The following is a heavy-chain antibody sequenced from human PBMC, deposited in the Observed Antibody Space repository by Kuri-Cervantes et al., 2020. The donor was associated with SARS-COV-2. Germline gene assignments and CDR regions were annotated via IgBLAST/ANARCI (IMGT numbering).Heavy chain of an antibody. J-gene: IGHJ5*02. Sequence: GESLKISCIGSGFTFGDYAMRWFRQAPGKGLEWVSTITISGLSTHYADSVKGRFTISRDNSKNTVYLQMNSLRADDTAVYYCAKIAGYNSGWYDDWGQGTLVTVSS. D-gene: IGHD6-19*01. CDR1: GFTFGDYA. V-gene: IGHV3-23*01. CDR3: AKIAGYNSGWYDD. CDR2: ITISGLST.